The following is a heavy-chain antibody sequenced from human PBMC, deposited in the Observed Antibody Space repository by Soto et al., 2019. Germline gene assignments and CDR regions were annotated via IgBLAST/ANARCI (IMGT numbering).Heavy chain of an antibody. Sequence: RQSFRLCWRASACTLVDDGMRWVRQAPGKGLEWVSGINWNGGSTGYADSVKGRFTISRDNAKNSLYLQMNSLRAEDTALYYCAGGTTDYYYYGMDVWGQGT. CDR3: AGGTTDYYYYGMDV. J-gene: IGHJ6*02. CDR1: ACTLVDDG. V-gene: IGHV3-20*04. CDR2: INWNGGST. D-gene: IGHD1-1*01.